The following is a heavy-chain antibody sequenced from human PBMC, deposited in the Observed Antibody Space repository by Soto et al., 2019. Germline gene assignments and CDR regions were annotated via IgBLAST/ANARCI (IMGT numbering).Heavy chain of an antibody. CDR2: ISSSSSYI. CDR1: GFTFSSYS. D-gene: IGHD1-7*01. Sequence: GGSLRLSCAASGFTFSSYSMNWVRQAPGKGLEWVSSISSSSSYIYYADSVKGRFTISRDNAKNSLYLQMNSLRAEDTAVYYCARVPGTTTNDAFDIWGQGTMVTVSS. CDR3: ARVPGTTTNDAFDI. V-gene: IGHV3-21*01. J-gene: IGHJ3*02.